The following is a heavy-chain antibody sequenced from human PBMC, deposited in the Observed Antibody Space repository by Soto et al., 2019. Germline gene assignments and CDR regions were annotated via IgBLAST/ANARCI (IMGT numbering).Heavy chain of an antibody. CDR1: GYTFTSYD. D-gene: IGHD6-13*01. Sequence: QVQLVQSGAEVKKPGASVKVSCKASGYTFTSYDINWVRQATGQGLEWMGWMNPNSGNTGYAQKFQGRVTMTRNTSIRTAYMELSSLRSEDSAVYYCARPISSSWDLYYYYCGMDVWGQGTTVIVSS. V-gene: IGHV1-8*01. CDR3: ARPISSSWDLYYYYCGMDV. CDR2: MNPNSGNT. J-gene: IGHJ6*02.